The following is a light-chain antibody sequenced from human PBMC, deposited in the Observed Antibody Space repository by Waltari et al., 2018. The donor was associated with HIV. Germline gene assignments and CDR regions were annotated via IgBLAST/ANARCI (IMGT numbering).Light chain of an antibody. CDR1: RSNIGSTS. V-gene: IGLV1-44*01. CDR2: HTS. Sequence: QSVLTQPPSASGTLGQRVTISCSGSRSNIGSTSVNWYKQLPGTAPKLLMHHTSRRPSGVPDRFSGSKSGTSASLAISRLQSEDEADYYCSAWDDNLNGLFGGGTKLTVL. J-gene: IGLJ3*02. CDR3: SAWDDNLNGL.